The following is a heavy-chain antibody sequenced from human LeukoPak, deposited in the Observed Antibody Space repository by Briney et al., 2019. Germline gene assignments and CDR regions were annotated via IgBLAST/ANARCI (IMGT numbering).Heavy chain of an antibody. V-gene: IGHV3-73*01. CDR3: TSHSPGQGQWPEGGGDY. J-gene: IGHJ4*02. D-gene: IGHD6-19*01. CDR2: IRSKANSYTP. Sequence: PGRSLRLSCAAAGFTFSGSATHWVRQPSGNWLEWVGCIRSKANSYTPAYAASVKGRCTIARDDSKNTAYPQMNSLKTEDTAVYYCTSHSPGQGQWPEGGGDYWGQGTLVTVSS. CDR1: GFTFSGSA.